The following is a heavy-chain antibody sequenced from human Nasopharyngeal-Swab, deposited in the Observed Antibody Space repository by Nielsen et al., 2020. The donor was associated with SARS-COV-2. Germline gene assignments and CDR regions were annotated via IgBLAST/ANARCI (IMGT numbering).Heavy chain of an antibody. D-gene: IGHD2-21*02. CDR2: IKSKTDGGTK. Sequence: GESLKISCAASGFTFSNAWMSWVRPDPGKGLEWVGRIKSKTDGGTKDYAAPVKGRFTISRDDSKNTLYLQMNSLKTEYTAVYYCTTRGVVYCCGDCYSPGAFDIWGQGTMVTVFS. CDR3: TTRGVVYCCGDCYSPGAFDI. J-gene: IGHJ3*02. CDR1: GFTFSNAW. V-gene: IGHV3-15*01.